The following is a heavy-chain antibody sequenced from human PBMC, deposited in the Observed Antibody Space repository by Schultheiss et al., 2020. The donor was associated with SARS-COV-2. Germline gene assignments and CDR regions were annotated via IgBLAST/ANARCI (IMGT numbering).Heavy chain of an antibody. V-gene: IGHV4-39*01. D-gene: IGHD2-21*02. J-gene: IGHJ1*01. CDR3: ATLEEVTATEGTEYFHH. CDR1: GGSISSGDYY. Sequence: SETLSLTCTVSGGSISSGDYYWGWIRQPPGKGLEWIGSIYYSGSTYYNPSLKSRVTISVDTSKNQFSLKLSSVTAADTAVYYCATLEEVTATEGTEYFHHWGQGTLVTVSS. CDR2: IYYSGST.